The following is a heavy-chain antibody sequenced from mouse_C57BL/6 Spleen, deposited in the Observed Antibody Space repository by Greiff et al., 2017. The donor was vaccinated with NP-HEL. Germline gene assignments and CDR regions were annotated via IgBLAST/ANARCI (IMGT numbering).Heavy chain of an antibody. J-gene: IGHJ2*01. CDR2: IDPSDSYT. D-gene: IGHD2-1*01. Sequence: VQLQQPGAELVKPGASVKLSCKASGYTFTSYWMQWVKQRPGQGLEWIGEIDPSDSYTNYNQKFKGKATLTVDTSSSTAYMQLSSLTSEDSAVYYCARGGNYRFDDWGQGTTLTVSS. CDR3: ARGGNYRFDD. V-gene: IGHV1-50*01. CDR1: GYTFTSYW.